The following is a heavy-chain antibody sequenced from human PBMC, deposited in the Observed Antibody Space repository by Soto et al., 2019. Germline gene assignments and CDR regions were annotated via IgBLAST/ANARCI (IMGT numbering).Heavy chain of an antibody. V-gene: IGHV1-46*03. CDR1: GYTFTIYY. Sequence: VSVKVSCKASGYTFTIYYVHLVRQAPGQGLEWMGIINPSGGSTSYAQKFQGRVTMTRDTSTSTVYMELSSLRSEDTAVYYCASWGDYNDYWGQGTLVTVSS. CDR3: ASWGDYNDY. J-gene: IGHJ4*02. CDR2: INPSGGST. D-gene: IGHD4-17*01.